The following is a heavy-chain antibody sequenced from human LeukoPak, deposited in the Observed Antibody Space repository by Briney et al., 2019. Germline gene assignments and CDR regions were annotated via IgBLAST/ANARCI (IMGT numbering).Heavy chain of an antibody. V-gene: IGHV3-73*01. Sequence: GGSLRLSWAASGFTFSGSAMHWGRQASGEGLEWVGRIRSKDNNYATAYAASVKGRFTISRDDAKNTAYLQMSSLKTEYTAVYYCNSLDGDYRNYWGQGTLVTVSS. CDR1: GFTFSGSA. CDR2: IRSKDNNYAT. D-gene: IGHD4-17*01. J-gene: IGHJ4*02. CDR3: NSLDGDYRNY.